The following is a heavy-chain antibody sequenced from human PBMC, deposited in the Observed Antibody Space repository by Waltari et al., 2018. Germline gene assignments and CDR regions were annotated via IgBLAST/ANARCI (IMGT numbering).Heavy chain of an antibody. CDR1: GYSISSGYY. V-gene: IGHV4-38-2*01. Sequence: VQLQESGPGLVKPSETLSVTCAVSGYSISSGYYWGWIRQPPGKGLEWIGSIYHSGSTYYNPSLKSRGTIAVDTSKNQFSLKLSSVTAADTAVYYCARAPGSPRWYFDYWGQGTLVTVSS. J-gene: IGHJ4*02. CDR2: IYHSGST. CDR3: ARAPGSPRWYFDY. D-gene: IGHD2-15*01.